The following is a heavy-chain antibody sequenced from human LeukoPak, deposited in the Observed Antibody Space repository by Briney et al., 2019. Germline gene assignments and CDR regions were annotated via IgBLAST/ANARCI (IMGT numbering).Heavy chain of an antibody. V-gene: IGHV3-7*01. CDR2: IKEDGSEK. D-gene: IGHD6-13*01. CDR1: GFSFTNYW. J-gene: IGHJ4*02. Sequence: GGSLRLSCAASGFSFTNYWMNWVRQAPGKGLEWVANIKEDGSEKHYVDSVKGRFTISRDNAKNSLFLQMNSLRVEDTAEYYCARDSGFIAEWGQGTLVTVSS. CDR3: ARDSGFIAE.